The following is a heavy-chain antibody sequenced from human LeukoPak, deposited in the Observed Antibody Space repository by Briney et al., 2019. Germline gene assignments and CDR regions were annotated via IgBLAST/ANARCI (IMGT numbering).Heavy chain of an antibody. D-gene: IGHD2-2*03. V-gene: IGHV1-18*04. Sequence: ASVKVSCKASGYTFTGYYMHWVRQAPGQGLEWMGWISAYNGNTNYAQKLQGRVTMTTDTSTSTAYMELRSLRSDDTAVYYCARDDLGYCSSTSCQNYYYYMDVWGKGTTVTISS. J-gene: IGHJ6*03. CDR1: GYTFTGYY. CDR2: ISAYNGNT. CDR3: ARDDLGYCSSTSCQNYYYYMDV.